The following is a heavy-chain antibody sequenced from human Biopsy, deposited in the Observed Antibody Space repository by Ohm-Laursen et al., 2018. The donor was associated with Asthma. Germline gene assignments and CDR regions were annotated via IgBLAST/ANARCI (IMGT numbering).Heavy chain of an antibody. V-gene: IGHV1-69*01. Sequence: ESSVKVSCKASGDSFSNYAISWVRQAPGQGLEWIGGLIPVLGTPDHAQMFEGRVTITADESTSTAYMELSSLSSEDTAVYYCARGYSGSDRIVYYYSGLEVWGQGTTVTVSS. J-gene: IGHJ6*02. D-gene: IGHD5-12*01. CDR3: ARGYSGSDRIVYYYSGLEV. CDR2: LIPVLGTP. CDR1: GDSFSNYA.